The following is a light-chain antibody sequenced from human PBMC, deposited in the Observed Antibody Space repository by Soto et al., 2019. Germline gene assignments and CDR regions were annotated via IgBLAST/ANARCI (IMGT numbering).Light chain of an antibody. V-gene: IGKV3-11*01. CDR2: DAS. Sequence: VLTQSPATLSVSPGESATLSCSXSQSVSSHLAWYQHKPGQSPGLXLYDASTRATGIPARFSGSGSGTDFTLTISSLEPEDFAVYYCQQRSNWPPLTFGGGTKVDIK. CDR1: QSVSSH. CDR3: QQRSNWPPLT. J-gene: IGKJ4*01.